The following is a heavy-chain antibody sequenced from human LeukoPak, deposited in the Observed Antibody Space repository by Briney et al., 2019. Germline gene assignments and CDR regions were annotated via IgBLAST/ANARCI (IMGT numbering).Heavy chain of an antibody. CDR1: GFTFSVHY. J-gene: IGHJ4*02. V-gene: IGHV3-72*01. CDR2: TRNKANGYTT. Sequence: GGSLRLSCAVSGFTFSVHYMDWVRQTAGKGLEWVARTRNKANGYTTEYAASVKGRFTISRDDSKNSLVLQMNSLKTEDTAVYYCVRVRYSSGWFPFDYWGQGTLVTVSP. CDR3: VRVRYSSGWFPFDY. D-gene: IGHD6-19*01.